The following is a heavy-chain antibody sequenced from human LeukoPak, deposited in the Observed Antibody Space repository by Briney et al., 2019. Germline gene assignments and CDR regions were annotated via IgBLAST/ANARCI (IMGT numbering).Heavy chain of an antibody. CDR2: VYYSGYT. J-gene: IGHJ4*02. D-gene: IGHD6-19*01. CDR3: ARGQDSSGWFGTLNY. V-gene: IGHV4-59*12. CDR1: GGSISSYY. Sequence: KPSETLSLTCTVSGGSISSYYWSWIRQPPGKGLEWIGYVYYSGYTQYNPSLESRVSISVDTSKNQFSLKLSSVTAADTAVYYCARGQDSSGWFGTLNYWGQGTLVTVSS.